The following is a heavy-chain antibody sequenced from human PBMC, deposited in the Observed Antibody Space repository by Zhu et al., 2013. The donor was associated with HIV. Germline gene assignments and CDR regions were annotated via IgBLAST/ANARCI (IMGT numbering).Heavy chain of an antibody. CDR1: GFTFSSYE. Sequence: EVQLVESGGGLVQPGGSLRLSCAASGFTFSSYEMNWVRQAPGKGLEWVSYISSSGSTIYYADSVKGRFTISRDNAKNSLYLQMNSLRAEDTAVYYCARDYKISAWANSGTARFDYWGQGTLVTVSS. V-gene: IGHV3-48*03. CDR2: ISSSGSTI. J-gene: IGHJ4*02. CDR3: ARDYKISAWANSGTARFDY. D-gene: IGHD3-10*01.